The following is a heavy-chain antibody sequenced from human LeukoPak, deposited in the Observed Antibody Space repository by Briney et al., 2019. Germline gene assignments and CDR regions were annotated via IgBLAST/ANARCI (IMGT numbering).Heavy chain of an antibody. V-gene: IGHV1-18*01. D-gene: IGHD6-19*01. J-gene: IGHJ6*03. CDR3: ARDRDWYSSGWDENYYMDV. CDR1: GYTFTSYG. CDR2: ISAYNANT. Sequence: ASVKVSCKASGYTFTSYGISWVRQAPGQGLEWMGWISAYNANTNYAQKLQGRVTMTTDASTSTAYMELRSLRSDDTAVYYCARDRDWYSSGWDENYYMDVWGKGTTVTISS.